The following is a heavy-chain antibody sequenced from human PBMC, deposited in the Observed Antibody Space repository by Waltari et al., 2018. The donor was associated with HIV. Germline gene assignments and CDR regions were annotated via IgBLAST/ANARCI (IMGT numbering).Heavy chain of an antibody. CDR2: MYWDENK. D-gene: IGHD1-1*01. Sequence: QITLKESGPALVKPTQPLTLTCTFSGFSLSTSGVGGGWIRQPPGKALEWLAVMYWDENKNYSPSLKSRLTVTKDTSNNQVVLTMTNVDPVDTATYYCAHTLYFNNWSFDYWGQGTLVTVSS. CDR1: GFSLSTSGVG. V-gene: IGHV2-5*02. J-gene: IGHJ4*02. CDR3: AHTLYFNNWSFDY.